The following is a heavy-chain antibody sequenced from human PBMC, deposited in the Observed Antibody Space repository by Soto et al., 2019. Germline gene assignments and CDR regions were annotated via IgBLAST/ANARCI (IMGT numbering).Heavy chain of an antibody. D-gene: IGHD3-22*01. CDR2: VSTNDDRT. J-gene: IGHJ4*02. Sequence: QVQMVQSGPEVKMPGASVKVSCKTSGYTFTAYGLAWLRQAPGQRPEWMGWVSTNDDRTNYARKFQGRATMTTDRSTTTTTMELRSLGTDDTVVYYGARELTTESSAYYSFAFWGQGTLVTVSS. V-gene: IGHV1-18*01. CDR3: ARELTTESSAYYSFAF. CDR1: GYTFTAYG.